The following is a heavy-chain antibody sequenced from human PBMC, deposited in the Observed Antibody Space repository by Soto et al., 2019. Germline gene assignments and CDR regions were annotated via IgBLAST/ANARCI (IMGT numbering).Heavy chain of an antibody. CDR2: IYHSGST. J-gene: IGHJ5*02. Sequence: SETLSLTCAVSGGSISSGGYSWSWIRQPPGKGLEWIGYIYHSGSTYYNPSLKSRVTISVDRSKNQFSLKLSSVTAADTAVYYCARNVAEIAAAGLNWFDPWGQGTPVTVSS. CDR1: GGSISSGGYS. V-gene: IGHV4-30-2*01. CDR3: ARNVAEIAAAGLNWFDP. D-gene: IGHD6-13*01.